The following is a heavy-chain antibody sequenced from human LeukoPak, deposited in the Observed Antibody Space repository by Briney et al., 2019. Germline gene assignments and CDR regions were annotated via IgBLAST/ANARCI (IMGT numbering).Heavy chain of an antibody. J-gene: IGHJ5*02. CDR2: IIPIFGTA. D-gene: IGHD1-26*01. V-gene: IGHV1-69*13. CDR3: ARHLLNWLDP. CDR1: GGTFSSYA. Sequence: GASVKVSCKASGGTFSSYAISWVRQAPGQGLEWMGGIIPIFGTANYAQKFQGRVTITADESTSTAYMELSSLRSEDTAVYYCARHLLNWLDPWGQGTLVTVSS.